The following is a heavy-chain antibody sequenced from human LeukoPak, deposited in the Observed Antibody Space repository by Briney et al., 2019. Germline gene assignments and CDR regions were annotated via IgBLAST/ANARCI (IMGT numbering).Heavy chain of an antibody. J-gene: IGHJ5*02. Sequence: GASVKVSCKASGHTFTGYYMHWVRQAPGQGLEWMGWINPNSGGTNYAQKFQGRVTMTTDTSTSTAYMELRSLRSDDTAVYYCARGPTSSPLNWFDPWGQGTLVTVSS. CDR1: GHTFTGYY. V-gene: IGHV1-2*02. CDR2: INPNSGGT. D-gene: IGHD6-6*01. CDR3: ARGPTSSPLNWFDP.